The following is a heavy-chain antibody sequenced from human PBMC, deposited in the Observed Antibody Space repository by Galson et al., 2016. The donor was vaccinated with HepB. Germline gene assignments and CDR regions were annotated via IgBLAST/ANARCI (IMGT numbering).Heavy chain of an antibody. J-gene: IGHJ6*02. V-gene: IGHV3-11*06. CDR2: ISGSSSYI. CDR1: GFTFSDYY. CDR3: ARGRYDFWNGYWSYYYDMNV. Sequence: SLRLSCAASGFTFSDYYMSWIRQAPGKGLEWLSYISGSSSYIYYADSVKGRFTISRDNAENSLYLQMNSLEAEDTAVYYRARGRYDFWNGYWSYYYDMNVWGQGTTVTVSS. D-gene: IGHD3-3*01.